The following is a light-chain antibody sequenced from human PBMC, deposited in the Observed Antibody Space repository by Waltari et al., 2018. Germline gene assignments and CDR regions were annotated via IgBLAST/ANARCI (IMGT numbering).Light chain of an antibody. CDR1: SSDVGNYNL. CDR2: DVS. J-gene: IGLJ3*02. Sequence: QSALTQPASVSGSPGQSITISCTGTSSDVGNYNLVPWYQQHPGKAPKLMIHDVSNRPSGVSNRFSGPKSGDTASLTISGLQAEDEADYYCSSYTSSSTLVFGGGTKLTVL. CDR3: SSYTSSSTLV. V-gene: IGLV2-14*02.